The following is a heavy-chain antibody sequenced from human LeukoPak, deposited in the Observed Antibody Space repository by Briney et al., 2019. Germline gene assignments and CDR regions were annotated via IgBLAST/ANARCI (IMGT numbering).Heavy chain of an antibody. CDR1: GYTFTSYG. V-gene: IGHV1-18*01. Sequence: ASVKVSCKASGYTFTSYGISWVRQAPGQGLEWMGWISTYNGNTNYAQKLQGRVTMTTDTSTSTAYMEPRSLRSDDTAVYYCARVRHDYVWGSYRYHPLDYWGQGTLVTVSS. CDR2: ISTYNGNT. J-gene: IGHJ4*02. D-gene: IGHD3-16*02. CDR3: ARVRHDYVWGSYRYHPLDY.